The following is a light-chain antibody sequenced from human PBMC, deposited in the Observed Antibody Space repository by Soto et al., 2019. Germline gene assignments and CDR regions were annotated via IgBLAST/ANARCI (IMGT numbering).Light chain of an antibody. J-gene: IGLJ7*01. CDR1: SSDVGGYNY. CDR2: EVS. Sequence: QSALTQLPSASGSPGQSVTISCTGTSSDVGGYNYVSWYQQHPGKAPKLMIYEVSKRPSGVPDRFSGSKSGNTASLTVSGLQAEDEADYYCSSYAGSNTAAVFGGGTQLTVL. CDR3: SSYAGSNTAAV. V-gene: IGLV2-8*01.